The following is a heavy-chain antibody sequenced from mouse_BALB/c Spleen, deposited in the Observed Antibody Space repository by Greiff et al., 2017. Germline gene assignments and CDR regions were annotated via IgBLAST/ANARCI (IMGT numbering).Heavy chain of an antibody. D-gene: IGHD4-1*01. CDR3: ARQGPNWDFDY. CDR2: ISSGGSYT. J-gene: IGHJ2*01. V-gene: IGHV5-6*01. CDR1: GFTFSSYG. Sequence: EVMLVESGGDLVKPGGSLKLSCAASGFTFSSYGMSWVRQTPDKRLEWVATISSGGSYTYYPDSVKGRFTISRDNAKNTLYLQMSSLKSEDTAMYYCARQGPNWDFDYWGQGTTLTVSS.